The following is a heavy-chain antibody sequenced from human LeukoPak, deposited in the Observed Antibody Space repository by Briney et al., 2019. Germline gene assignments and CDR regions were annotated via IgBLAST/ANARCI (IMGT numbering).Heavy chain of an antibody. CDR3: ARVVPRGDYYGMDV. J-gene: IGHJ6*01. V-gene: IGHV3-74*01. CDR1: GFTFSNYA. CDR2: INTDGSGT. Sequence: PGGSLRLSCAASGFTFSNYAMSWVRQAPGKGLVWVSRINTDGSGTIYADSVKGRFTISRDNAKNTLYLQMNSLRAEDTAVYYCARVVPRGDYYGMDVWGQGTTVTVSS.